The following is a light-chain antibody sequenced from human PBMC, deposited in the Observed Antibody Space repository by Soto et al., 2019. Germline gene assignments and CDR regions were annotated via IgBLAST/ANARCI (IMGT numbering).Light chain of an antibody. V-gene: IGKV3-11*01. J-gene: IGKJ4*01. CDR2: DAS. Sequence: EIVLTQSPATLSLSPGERATLSCRASQSVSSSLAWYQQKPGQAPRLLIYDASNRATGIPARFSGSGSGTDYTLTISSLEPEDFAVYYCLQRSNWPPALTFGGGTKVEIK. CDR1: QSVSSS. CDR3: LQRSNWPPALT.